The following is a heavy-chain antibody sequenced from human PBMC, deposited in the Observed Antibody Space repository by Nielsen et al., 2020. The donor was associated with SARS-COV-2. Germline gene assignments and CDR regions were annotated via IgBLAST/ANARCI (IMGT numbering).Heavy chain of an antibody. Sequence: SETLSLICAVYGGSFSGYYWSWIRQPPGKGLEWIGEINHSGSTNYNPSLKSRVTISVDTSKNQFSLKLSSVTAADTAVYYCARAYYGGPLDYWGQGTLVTVSS. CDR2: INHSGST. J-gene: IGHJ4*02. CDR1: GGSFSGYY. CDR3: ARAYYGGPLDY. V-gene: IGHV4-34*01. D-gene: IGHD4-23*01.